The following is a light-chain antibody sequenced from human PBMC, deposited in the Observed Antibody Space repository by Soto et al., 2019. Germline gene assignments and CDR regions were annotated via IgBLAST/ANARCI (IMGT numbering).Light chain of an antibody. CDR2: DAS. CDR3: QQYGSLWT. Sequence: EIVLTQSPGTLSLSPGERATLSCRASQSLSSNYLAWYQQKPGQAPRLLIYDASSRATGIPDRFSGSGSGTGFTLTISRLEPEDFAVYYCQQYGSLWTFGQGTKVDIK. CDR1: QSLSSNY. J-gene: IGKJ1*01. V-gene: IGKV3-20*01.